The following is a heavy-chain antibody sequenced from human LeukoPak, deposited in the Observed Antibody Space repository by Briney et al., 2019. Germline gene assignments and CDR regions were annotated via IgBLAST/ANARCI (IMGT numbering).Heavy chain of an antibody. Sequence: SETLSLTCTVSGGSINGGNYYWTWLRQPAGKGLEWIGRISPSGSTNHNPSLTSRVTISVDTSKNQFSLKLNLVTAADTAVYYCARVSYQEGVDYWGQGTLVTVSS. J-gene: IGHJ4*02. CDR3: ARVSYQEGVDY. CDR2: ISPSGST. D-gene: IGHD2-2*01. V-gene: IGHV4-61*02. CDR1: GGSINGGNYY.